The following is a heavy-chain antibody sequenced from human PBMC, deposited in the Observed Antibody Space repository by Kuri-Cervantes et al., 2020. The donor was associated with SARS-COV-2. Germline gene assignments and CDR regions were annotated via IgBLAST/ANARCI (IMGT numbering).Heavy chain of an antibody. V-gene: IGHV3-30*18. CDR3: AKVREWELLASPDY. CDR1: GFTFSSYG. J-gene: IGHJ4*02. CDR2: ISYDGSNK. Sequence: GESLKISCAASGFTFSSYGMHWVRQAPGKGLEWVAVISYDGSNKYYADSVKGRFTISRDNSKNTLYLQMNSLRAEDTAVYYCAKVREWELLASPDYWGQGTLVTVSS. D-gene: IGHD1-26*01.